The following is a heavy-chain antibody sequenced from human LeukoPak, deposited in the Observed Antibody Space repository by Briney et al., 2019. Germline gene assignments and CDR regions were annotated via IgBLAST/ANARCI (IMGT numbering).Heavy chain of an antibody. CDR2: INWNGGST. CDR3: AKDRSYGTLFDY. J-gene: IGHJ4*02. D-gene: IGHD5-18*01. V-gene: IGHV3-20*04. Sequence: GGSLRLSCAASGFTFDDYGMSWVRQAPGKGLEWVSGINWNGGSTGYADSVKGRFTISRDNSKNTLYLQMNSLRAEDTAVYYCAKDRSYGTLFDYWGQGTLVTVSS. CDR1: GFTFDDYG.